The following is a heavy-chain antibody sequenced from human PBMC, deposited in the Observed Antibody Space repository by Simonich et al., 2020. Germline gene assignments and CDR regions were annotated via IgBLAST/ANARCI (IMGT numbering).Heavy chain of an antibody. D-gene: IGHD1-26*01. V-gene: IGHV1-2*02. Sequence: QVQLVQSGAEVKKPGASVKVSCKASGYTFTGYYIHWVRQATGQGLEWMRWINPNSGGTNYAQKFQGRVTMTRDTSISTAYMELSRLRSDDTAVYYCARDLRGSYYYYYYMDVWGKGTTVTVSS. CDR2: INPNSGGT. CDR3: ARDLRGSYYYYYYMDV. J-gene: IGHJ6*03. CDR1: GYTFTGYY.